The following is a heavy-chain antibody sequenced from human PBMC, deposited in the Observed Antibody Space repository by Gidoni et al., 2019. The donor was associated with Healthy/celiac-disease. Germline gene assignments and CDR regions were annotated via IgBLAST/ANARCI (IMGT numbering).Heavy chain of an antibody. CDR2: IKSKTDGGTT. CDR1: GLTFSNAW. J-gene: IGHJ6*03. CDR3: TTTRTRGRHFDWLSPDYYYMDV. D-gene: IGHD3-9*01. V-gene: IGHV3-15*01. Sequence: EVQLVESGGGSVKPGGSLRLSCEASGLTFSNAWMSWVRQAPGTGLEWVGRIKSKTDGGTTDYAAPVKGRFTISRDDSKNTLYLQMNSLKTEDTAVYYCTTTRTRGRHFDWLSPDYYYMDVWGKGTTVTVSS.